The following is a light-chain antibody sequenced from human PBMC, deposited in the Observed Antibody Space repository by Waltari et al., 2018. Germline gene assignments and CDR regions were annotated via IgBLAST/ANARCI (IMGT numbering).Light chain of an antibody. V-gene: IGKV1-5*03. Sequence: DIQMTQSPSTLSASVGDRVTITCRASQSISSWLAWYQQKPGKAPKLLIYEASSVESGVPSRFSGSGSGTEFTLTISSLQPDDFATYYCQQYNSYSLTFGQGTKVEIK. CDR2: EAS. CDR3: QQYNSYSLT. CDR1: QSISSW. J-gene: IGKJ1*01.